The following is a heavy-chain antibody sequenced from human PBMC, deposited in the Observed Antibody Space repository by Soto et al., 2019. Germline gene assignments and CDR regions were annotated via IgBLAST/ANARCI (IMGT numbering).Heavy chain of an antibody. CDR3: ARNLAHSYRIDY. J-gene: IGHJ4*02. V-gene: IGHV1-69*13. D-gene: IGHD5-18*01. Sequence: SVKVSCKASGGTFSSYAISWVRQAPGQGLEWMGGIIPIFGTANYAQKFQGRVTITADESTSTAYMELSSLRSEDTAVYYCARNLAHSYRIDYWGQGTLVTVSS. CDR1: GGTFSSYA. CDR2: IIPIFGTA.